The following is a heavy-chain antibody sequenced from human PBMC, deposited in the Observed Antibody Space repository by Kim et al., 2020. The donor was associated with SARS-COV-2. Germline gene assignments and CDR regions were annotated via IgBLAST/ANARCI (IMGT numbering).Heavy chain of an antibody. Sequence: SETLSLTCAVYGGSFSGYYWSWIRQPPGKGLEWIGEINHSGSTNYNPSLKSRVTISVDTSKNQFSLKLSSVTAADTAVYYCARGATSNFRSYVPLPPAKGNWCDPWGQGTLVTVSS. CDR2: INHSGST. D-gene: IGHD2-2*01. V-gene: IGHV4-34*01. J-gene: IGHJ5*02. CDR3: ARGATSNFRSYVPLPPAKGNWCDP. CDR1: GGSFSGYY.